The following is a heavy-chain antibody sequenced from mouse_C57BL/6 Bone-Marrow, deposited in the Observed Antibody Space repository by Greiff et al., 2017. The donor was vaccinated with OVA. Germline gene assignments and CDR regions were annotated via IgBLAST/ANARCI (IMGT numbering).Heavy chain of an antibody. J-gene: IGHJ2*01. V-gene: IGHV1-19*01. CDR3: ARITTVVARDY. CDR1: GYTFTDYY. Sequence: VQLQQSGPVLVKPGASVKMSCKASGYTFTDYYMNWVKQSHGKSLEWIGVINPYNGGTSYNQKFKGKATLTVDKSSSTAYMELNSLTYEDSAVDYCARITTVVARDYWGQGTTLTVSS. CDR2: INPYNGGT. D-gene: IGHD1-1*01.